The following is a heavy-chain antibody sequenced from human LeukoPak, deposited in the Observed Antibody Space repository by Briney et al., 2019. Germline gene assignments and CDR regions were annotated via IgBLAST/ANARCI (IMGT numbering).Heavy chain of an antibody. CDR2: IYPGDSDT. CDR3: ARRDSGYYYGDY. CDR1: GYSFTSYW. V-gene: IGHV5-51*01. Sequence: GESLQISCKGSGYSFTSYWIGRVRQMPGKGLEWMGIIYPGDSDTRYSPSFQGQVTISAGKSISTAYLQWSSLKASDTAMYYRARRDSGYYYGDYWGQGTLVTVSS. J-gene: IGHJ4*02. D-gene: IGHD3-22*01.